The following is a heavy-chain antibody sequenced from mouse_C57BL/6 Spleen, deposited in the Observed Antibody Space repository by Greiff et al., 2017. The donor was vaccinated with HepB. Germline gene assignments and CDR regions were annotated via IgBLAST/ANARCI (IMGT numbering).Heavy chain of an antibody. CDR1: GFNIKDDY. D-gene: IGHD1-1*01. CDR2: IDPENGDT. CDR3: TTVITTVVATSDY. J-gene: IGHJ2*01. Sequence: DVQLVESGAELVRPGASVKLSCTASGFNIKDDYMHWVKQRPEQGLEWIGWIDPENGDTEYASKFQGKATITADTSSNTAYLQLSSLTSEDTAVYYCTTVITTVVATSDYWGQGTTLTVSS. V-gene: IGHV14-4*01.